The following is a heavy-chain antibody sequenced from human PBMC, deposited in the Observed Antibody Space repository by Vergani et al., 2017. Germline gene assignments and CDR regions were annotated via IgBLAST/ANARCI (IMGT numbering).Heavy chain of an antibody. CDR2: IFYNGIP. CDR3: ARVLYNFNWFDP. Sequence: QVQLQESGPGLVKPSETLSLSCTVSGGSISSGVYYWSWVRQHPGKDLEFIGYIFYNGIPYYNPSLKSRVTISLDTSKNQFSLRLTSVTAADTAVYYCARVLYNFNWFDPWGQGTLVTVSS. J-gene: IGHJ5*02. CDR1: GGSISSGVYY. D-gene: IGHD1-1*01. V-gene: IGHV4-31*03.